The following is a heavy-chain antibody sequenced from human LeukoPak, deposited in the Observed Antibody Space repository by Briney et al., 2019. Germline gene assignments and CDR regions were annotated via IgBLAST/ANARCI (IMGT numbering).Heavy chain of an antibody. CDR1: SGSMSGYY. D-gene: IGHD2-2*01. V-gene: IGHV4-4*07. J-gene: IGHJ4*02. CDR3: ARGWGYCSSTSCYLDY. CDR2: VYPSGST. Sequence: SETLSLTCTVSSGSMSGYYWTWIRQPAGKGLEYIGRVYPSGSTYYNPSLKSRVTVSVDTSKNHFSLKLTSVTAADTAVYYCARGWGYCSSTSCYLDYWGQGTLVTVSS.